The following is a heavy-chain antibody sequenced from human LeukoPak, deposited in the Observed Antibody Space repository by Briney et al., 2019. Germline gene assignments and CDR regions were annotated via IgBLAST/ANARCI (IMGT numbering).Heavy chain of an antibody. D-gene: IGHD3-9*01. CDR2: MNPNSGNT. J-gene: IGHJ3*02. Sequence: ASVKVSCKASGYTFTSYDINWVRQATGQGLEWMGWMNPNSGNTRYAQKLEGRVAIARNTSISTAYMELSSLRSEDTAVYYCASPYYDILTGYLGSFDIWGQGTMVTVSS. CDR1: GYTFTSYD. CDR3: ASPYYDILTGYLGSFDI. V-gene: IGHV1-8*01.